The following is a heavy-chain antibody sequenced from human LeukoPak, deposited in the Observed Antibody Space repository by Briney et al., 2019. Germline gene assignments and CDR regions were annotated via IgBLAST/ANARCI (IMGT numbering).Heavy chain of an antibody. V-gene: IGHV4-34*01. D-gene: IGHD2-2*03. CDR3: ARSGYCSSTSCSSAFDI. Sequence: SETLSLTCAVYGGSFSGYYWSWIRQPPGKGLEWIGEINHSGSTNYNPSLKSRVTVSVDTSKNQFSLKLSSVTAADTAVYYCARSGYCSSTSCSSAFDIWGQGTMVTVSS. CDR1: GGSFSGYY. CDR2: INHSGST. J-gene: IGHJ3*02.